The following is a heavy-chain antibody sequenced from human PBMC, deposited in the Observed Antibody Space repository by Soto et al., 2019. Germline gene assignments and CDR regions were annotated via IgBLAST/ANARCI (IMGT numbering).Heavy chain of an antibody. V-gene: IGHV1-69*13. Sequence: GASVKVSCKASGGTFSSYAISWVRQAPGQGLEWMGGIIPIFGTANYAQKFQGRVTITADESTSTAYMELSSLRSEDTAVYYCATHGTRELRPGTLDYWGQGTLVTVSS. J-gene: IGHJ4*02. CDR2: IIPIFGTA. CDR1: GGTFSSYA. D-gene: IGHD1-26*01. CDR3: ATHGTRELRPGTLDY.